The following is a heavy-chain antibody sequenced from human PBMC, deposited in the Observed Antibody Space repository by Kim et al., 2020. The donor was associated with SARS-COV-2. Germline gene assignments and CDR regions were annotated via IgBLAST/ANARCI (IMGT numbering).Heavy chain of an antibody. V-gene: IGHV1-69*13. J-gene: IGHJ1*01. CDR3: ARGGRYSSGWQMGYFQH. D-gene: IGHD6-19*01. CDR1: GGTFSSYA. Sequence: SVKVSCKASGGTFSSYAISWVRQAPGQGLEWMGGIIPIFGTANYAQKFQGRVTITADESTSTAYMELSSLSSEDTAVYYCARGGRYSSGWQMGYFQHWGQGTLVTVSS. CDR2: IIPIFGTA.